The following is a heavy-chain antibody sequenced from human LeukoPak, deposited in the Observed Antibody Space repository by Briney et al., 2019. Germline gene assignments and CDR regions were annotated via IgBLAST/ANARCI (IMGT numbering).Heavy chain of an antibody. CDR2: ISSSSSYI. V-gene: IGHV3-21*01. Sequence: AGGSLRLSCAASGFTFSSYSMNWVRQAPGKGLEWVSSISSSSSYIYYADSVKGRYTISRDNAKNSLYLQMNSLRAEDTAVYYCARGVAAAGQRGAFDIWGQGTMVTVSS. CDR3: ARGVAAAGQRGAFDI. J-gene: IGHJ3*02. D-gene: IGHD6-13*01. CDR1: GFTFSSYS.